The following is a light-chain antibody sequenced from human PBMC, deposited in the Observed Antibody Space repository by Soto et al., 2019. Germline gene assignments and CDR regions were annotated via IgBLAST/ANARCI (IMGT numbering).Light chain of an antibody. J-gene: IGLJ2*01. CDR2: EVS. V-gene: IGLV2-8*01. CDR1: SSDVVDYIY. Sequence: QSALTQPPSASGSPGQSVTISCTGTSSDVVDYIYVSWYQHHPGKAPKLMIYEVSKRPSGVPDRFSGSKSGNTASLTVSGLQAEDEADYYCSSYAGSNVIFGGGTKLTVL. CDR3: SSYAGSNVI.